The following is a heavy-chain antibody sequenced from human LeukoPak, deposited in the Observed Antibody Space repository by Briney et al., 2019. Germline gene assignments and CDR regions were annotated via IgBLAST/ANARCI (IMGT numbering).Heavy chain of an antibody. Sequence: GGSLRLSCAASGFTFSSYWMSWVRQSPEKGLEWVANLKTDGSYKTYVDSVKGRFTISRDNAKNSLYLQMNSLRAEDTAVYYCASRGGATKLGYFDYWGQGTLVTVSS. CDR3: ASRGGATKLGYFDY. CDR1: GFTFSSYW. D-gene: IGHD1-26*01. CDR2: LKTDGSYK. V-gene: IGHV3-7*01. J-gene: IGHJ4*02.